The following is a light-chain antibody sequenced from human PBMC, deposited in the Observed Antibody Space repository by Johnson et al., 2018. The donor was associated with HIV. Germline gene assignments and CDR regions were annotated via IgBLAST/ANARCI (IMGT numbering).Light chain of an antibody. CDR1: SSNIGSNY. CDR3: GTWDSSLSDAYV. Sequence: QSVLTQPPSVSAAPGQKVTISFSGSSSNIGSNYVSWYQQLPGTAPKLLIYENNKRPSGIPDRFSGSKSGTSATLGITGLQTGDEADYFCGTWDSSLSDAYVFGARTKVPAL. V-gene: IGLV1-51*02. J-gene: IGLJ1*01. CDR2: ENN.